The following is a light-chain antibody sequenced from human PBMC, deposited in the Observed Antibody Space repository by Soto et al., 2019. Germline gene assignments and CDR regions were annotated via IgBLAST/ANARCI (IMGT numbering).Light chain of an antibody. CDR2: DVT. Sequence: QSALTQPASVSGSPGQSITISCTGTSSDVGGYNSVSWYQQHPGKAPKLIIYDVTNRPSGVSNRFSGSKSGNTASLTISGLQAEDEADYYCSSFTSSSALVVFGGGTKVTVL. J-gene: IGLJ2*01. V-gene: IGLV2-14*01. CDR1: SSDVGGYNS. CDR3: SSFTSSSALVV.